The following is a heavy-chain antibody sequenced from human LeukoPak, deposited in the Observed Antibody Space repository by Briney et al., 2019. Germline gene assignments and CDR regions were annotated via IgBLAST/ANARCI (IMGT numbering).Heavy chain of an antibody. CDR2: FIPIFGTA. D-gene: IGHD3-10*01. CDR1: GGTFSSYA. Sequence: ASVKVSCKASGGTFSSYAISWVRQAPGQGLEWMGGFIPIFGTANYAQKFQGRVTITADESTSTAYMELSSLRSEDTAVYYCAREYYGSGSYYNVRRYFDYWGQGTLVTVSS. V-gene: IGHV1-69*13. CDR3: AREYYGSGSYYNVRRYFDY. J-gene: IGHJ4*02.